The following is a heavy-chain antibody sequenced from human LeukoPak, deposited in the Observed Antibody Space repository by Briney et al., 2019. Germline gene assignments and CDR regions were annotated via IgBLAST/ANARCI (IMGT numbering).Heavy chain of an antibody. CDR1: GGTFSSYA. CDR3: ASVYCSSTSCYLYFQH. Sequence: ASVKVSCKASGGTFSSYAISWVRQAPGQGLEWMGGTIPIFGTANYAQKFQGRVTITTDESTSTAYMELSSLRSEDTAVYYCASVYCSSTSCYLYFQHWGQGTLVTVSS. CDR2: TIPIFGTA. V-gene: IGHV1-69*05. J-gene: IGHJ1*01. D-gene: IGHD2-2*01.